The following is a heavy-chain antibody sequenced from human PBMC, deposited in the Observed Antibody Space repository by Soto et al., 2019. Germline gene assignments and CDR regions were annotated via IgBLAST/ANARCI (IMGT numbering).Heavy chain of an antibody. J-gene: IGHJ1*01. D-gene: IGHD3-16*01. CDR1: GFTFRSYV. Sequence: QVHLVESGGGVVQPGTSLRVSCVGSGFTFRSYVIHWGRQAPGKGLEWVALTSYDGSDKYYGDSVRGRFTISRDNSRNTVDLQMDSLRLEDTALYYGARWGTTGGLDVWGQGTLVSVSS. CDR2: TSYDGSDK. CDR3: ARWGTTGGLDV. V-gene: IGHV3-30*19.